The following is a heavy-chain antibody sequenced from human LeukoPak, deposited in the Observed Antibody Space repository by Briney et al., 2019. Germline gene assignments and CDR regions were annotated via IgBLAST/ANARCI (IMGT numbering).Heavy chain of an antibody. CDR1: GFSVSNNY. V-gene: IGHV3-53*01. Sequence: GGSLRLSCAASGFSVSNNYMSWVRQAPGKGLEWVSVIYSGGNTYYADSVKGRFTISRDNSKNTLYLQMNSLGAEDTAVYFCARDQYYYGSGVLFDYWGQGTLVTVSS. CDR2: IYSGGNT. D-gene: IGHD3-10*01. J-gene: IGHJ4*02. CDR3: ARDQYYYGSGVLFDY.